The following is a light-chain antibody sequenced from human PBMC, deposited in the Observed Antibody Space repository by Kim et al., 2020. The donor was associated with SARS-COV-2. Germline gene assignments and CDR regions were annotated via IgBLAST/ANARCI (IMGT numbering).Light chain of an antibody. CDR1: SSNIGTHP. J-gene: IGLJ2*01. V-gene: IGLV1-44*01. CDR3: AVWDDSLKGPI. Sequence: GQRLTTSCSGNSSNIGTHPANWYQQFPGTAPKLVIFNNHQRPSGVPDRFSGSISCTSASLAIGGLQSEDKADYYCAVWDDSLKGPIFGGGTQLTFL. CDR2: NNH.